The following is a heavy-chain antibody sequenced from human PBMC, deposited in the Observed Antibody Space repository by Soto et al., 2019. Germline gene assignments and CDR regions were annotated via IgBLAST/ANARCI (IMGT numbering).Heavy chain of an antibody. V-gene: IGHV4-59*01. CDR3: ARVGHTAMVPSLDY. CDR1: GGSISSYY. CDR2: IYYSGST. Sequence: SETLSLTCTVSGGSISSYYWSWIRQPPGKGLEWIGYIYYSGSTNYNPSLKSRVTISVDTSKNQFSLKLSSVTAADTAVYYCARVGHTAMVPSLDYCGQGTLVTVSP. D-gene: IGHD5-18*01. J-gene: IGHJ4*02.